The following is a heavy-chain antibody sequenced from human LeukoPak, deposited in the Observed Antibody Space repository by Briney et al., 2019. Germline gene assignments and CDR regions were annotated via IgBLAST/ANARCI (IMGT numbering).Heavy chain of an antibody. J-gene: IGHJ4*02. CDR1: GFTFSYYT. D-gene: IGHD7-27*01. CDR3: AIDPNWGVDY. Sequence: GGPLRLSCAASGFTFSYYTMYWVRQAPGKGLEWVSIIGISGGGIHYADSVKGRFTISRDNSKNTLYLQMNSLRAEDTAVYYCAIDPNWGVDYWGQGVLVTVSS. V-gene: IGHV3-23*01. CDR2: IGISGGGI.